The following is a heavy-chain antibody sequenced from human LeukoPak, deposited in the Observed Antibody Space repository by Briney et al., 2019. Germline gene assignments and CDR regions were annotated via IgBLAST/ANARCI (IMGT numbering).Heavy chain of an antibody. V-gene: IGHV1-8*01. CDR2: MNPNTGGA. J-gene: IGHJ5*02. Sequence: ASVKVSCKASGYNFTSFEINWVRLTTGQGLEWVGWMNPNTGGAGYAQKFQDRVTMTRDTSSSTAYLDLTRLRSDDTAVYFCATHFIVATMPWGQGTLVTVSS. CDR3: ATHFIVATMP. CDR1: GYNFTSFE. D-gene: IGHD2-21*01.